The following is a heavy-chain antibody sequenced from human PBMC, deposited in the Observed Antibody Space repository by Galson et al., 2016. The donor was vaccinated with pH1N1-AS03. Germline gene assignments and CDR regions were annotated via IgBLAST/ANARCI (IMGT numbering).Heavy chain of an antibody. CDR3: ARYGSSPWFDP. CDR2: IKEDGSEK. Sequence: SLRLSCAASGFPFGSYWMSWVRQAPGKGLEWVANIKEDGSEKSYVDSVKGRFTISRDNSKNSLYLQMNSLRVEDTALYYCARYGSSPWFDPWCQGTLVTVSS. D-gene: IGHD6-6*01. J-gene: IGHJ5*02. V-gene: IGHV3-7*01. CDR1: GFPFGSYW.